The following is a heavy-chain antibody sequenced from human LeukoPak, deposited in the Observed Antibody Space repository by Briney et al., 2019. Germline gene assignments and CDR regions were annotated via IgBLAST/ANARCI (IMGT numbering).Heavy chain of an antibody. Sequence: SVKDSRKASGYTFTGYYMHWVRQAPGQGLEWMGGIIPIFGTANYAQKFQGRVTITTDESTSTAYMELSSLRSEDTAVYYCAGLPFGDSSGYYYYAFDIWGQGTMVTVSS. V-gene: IGHV1-69*05. J-gene: IGHJ3*02. D-gene: IGHD3-22*01. CDR3: AGLPFGDSSGYYYYAFDI. CDR1: GYTFTGYY. CDR2: IIPIFGTA.